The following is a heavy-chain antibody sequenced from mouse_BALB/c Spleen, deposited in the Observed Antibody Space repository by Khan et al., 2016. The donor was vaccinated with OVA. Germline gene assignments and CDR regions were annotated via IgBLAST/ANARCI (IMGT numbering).Heavy chain of an antibody. V-gene: IGHV2-9*02. J-gene: IGHJ2*01. Sequence: VQLQESGPGLVAPSQSLSITCTVSGFSLTSYGVHWVRQPPGKGLEWLGVIWAGGSTNYNSALMSRLSISKDNSKSQVFIKMNSLQTDDTAVYYCSRLDDIWGQGTTLTVSS. CDR2: IWAGGST. CDR1: GFSLTSYG. D-gene: IGHD2-3*01. CDR3: SRLDDI.